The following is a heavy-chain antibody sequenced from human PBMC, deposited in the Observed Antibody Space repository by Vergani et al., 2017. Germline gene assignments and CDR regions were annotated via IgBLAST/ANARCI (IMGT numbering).Heavy chain of an antibody. V-gene: IGHV1-8*01. CDR2: MNPKSGNT. D-gene: IGHD5-18*01. CDR1: GYNFTSFD. J-gene: IGHJ5*02. Sequence: QEQLVQSGAEVRKPGASVKVSCKASGYNFTSFDINWVRLATGQGLEWMGWMNPKSGNTAYAAKFQGRITMTRDSSTDTAYMELSSLRSEDTAVYYCARDGVMLDTATDRLEFDPWGQGTLVTVSS. CDR3: ARDGVMLDTATDRLEFDP.